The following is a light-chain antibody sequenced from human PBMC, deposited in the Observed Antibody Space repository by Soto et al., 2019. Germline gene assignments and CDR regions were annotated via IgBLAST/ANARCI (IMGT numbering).Light chain of an antibody. Sequence: IQMTQSPSSLSASVGDRVTVTCRAGQYISRYLNWYQQKPGKAPKLLIYSASSLQTGVPSRFSGSGSGTDLTLTISSLQPEDFATYYCQQSYNGPFTFGPGTRLEIK. CDR2: SAS. J-gene: IGKJ5*01. CDR1: QYISRY. CDR3: QQSYNGPFT. V-gene: IGKV1-39*01.